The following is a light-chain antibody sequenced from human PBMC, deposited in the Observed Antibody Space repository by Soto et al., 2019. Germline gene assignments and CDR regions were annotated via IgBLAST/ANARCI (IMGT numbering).Light chain of an antibody. CDR1: QTISSW. V-gene: IGKV1-5*03. Sequence: DIQMTQSPSTLSGSVGDRVTITCRASQTISSWLAWYQQKPGKAPKLLIYKASTLKSGVPSRFRGRGTGAGFTPPIRSLQADDFATYYCQHYNSYSEAFGQGTTVDIK. J-gene: IGKJ1*01. CDR2: KAS. CDR3: QHYNSYSEA.